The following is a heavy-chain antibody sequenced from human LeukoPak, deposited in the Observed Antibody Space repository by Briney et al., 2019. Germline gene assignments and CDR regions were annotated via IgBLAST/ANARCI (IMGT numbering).Heavy chain of an antibody. CDR3: AKDGDCSGGSCYDY. CDR2: ISGSGGST. Sequence: GGSLRLSCAASGFTFSSYAMSWARQAPGKGLEWVSAISGSGGSTYYADSVKGRFTISRDNSKNTLYLQMNSLRAEDTAVYYCAKDGDCSGGSCYDYWGQGTLVTVSS. J-gene: IGHJ4*02. D-gene: IGHD2-15*01. CDR1: GFTFSSYA. V-gene: IGHV3-23*01.